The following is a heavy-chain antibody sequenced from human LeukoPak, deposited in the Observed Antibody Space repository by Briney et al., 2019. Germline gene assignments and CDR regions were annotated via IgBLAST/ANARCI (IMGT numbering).Heavy chain of an antibody. CDR2: NYYSGST. CDR1: GGSISSSSYY. CDR3: ATWGWGSAVDY. Sequence: ASETLSLTCTVSGGSISSSSYYWVWIRQPPGKGLEWIGSNYYSGSTYYNPSLKSRVTISVDTSKNQFSLKLSSVTAADTAVYYCATWGWGSAVDYWGQGTLVNISS. V-gene: IGHV4-39*07. J-gene: IGHJ4*02. D-gene: IGHD2-8*02.